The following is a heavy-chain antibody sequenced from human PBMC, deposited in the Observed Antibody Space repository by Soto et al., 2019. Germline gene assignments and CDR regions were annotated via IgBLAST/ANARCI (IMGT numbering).Heavy chain of an antibody. CDR1: GFTFSSYA. CDR2: ISGSGGST. V-gene: IGHV3-23*01. CDR3: ANHPSGSYYNYYYYYGMDV. D-gene: IGHD1-26*01. Sequence: GSLRLSCAASGFTFSSYAMSWVRQAPGKGLEWVSAISGSGGSTYYADSVKGRFTISRDNSKNTLYLQMNSLRAEDTAVYYCANHPSGSYYNYYYYYGMDVWGQGTTVTVSS. J-gene: IGHJ6*02.